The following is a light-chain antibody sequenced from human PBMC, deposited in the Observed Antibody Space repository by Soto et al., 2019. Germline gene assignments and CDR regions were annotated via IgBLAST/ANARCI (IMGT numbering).Light chain of an antibody. CDR2: GAS. CDR3: QQYGTSPNT. Sequence: EIVLTQSPGTLSLSPGERATLSCWASQSVNSRYLAWYQQRPGQAPRLLIYGASSRATGIPDRFSGSGSGTDFTLTISRLEPEDFAVYYCQQYGTSPNTFGQGTKLEIK. V-gene: IGKV3-20*01. CDR1: QSVNSRY. J-gene: IGKJ2*01.